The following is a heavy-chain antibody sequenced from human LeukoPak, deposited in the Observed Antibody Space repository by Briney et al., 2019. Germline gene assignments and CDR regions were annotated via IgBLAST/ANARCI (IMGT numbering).Heavy chain of an antibody. J-gene: IGHJ4*02. CDR2: ISGSGGST. V-gene: IGHV3-23*01. D-gene: IGHD3-9*01. CDR3: AKDGTYYDILTGYYLFFDY. CDR1: GFTFSSYA. Sequence: GGSLRLSCAASGFTFSSYAMSWVRQAPGKGLEWVSAISGSGGSTYYADSVKGRFTISRDNSKNTLYLRMNSLRAEDTAVYYCAKDGTYYDILTGYYLFFDYWGQGTLVTVSS.